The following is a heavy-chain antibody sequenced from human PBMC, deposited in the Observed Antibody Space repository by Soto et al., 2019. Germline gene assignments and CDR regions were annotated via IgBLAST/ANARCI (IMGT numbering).Heavy chain of an antibody. CDR2: FYHSGST. J-gene: IGHJ1*01. D-gene: IGHD4-17*01. CDR1: GVSISSTDYS. V-gene: IGHV4-30-2*01. Sequence: QLQLQESGSGLVKPSQTLSLTCAVSGVSISSTDYSWSWIRQPPGKGLEWIGYFYHSGSTYDNPSLKSRVTISIDRSKNQFSLHLASVTAADTAVYYCDTLDDYGVFPHWGQGALVTVSS. CDR3: DTLDDYGVFPH.